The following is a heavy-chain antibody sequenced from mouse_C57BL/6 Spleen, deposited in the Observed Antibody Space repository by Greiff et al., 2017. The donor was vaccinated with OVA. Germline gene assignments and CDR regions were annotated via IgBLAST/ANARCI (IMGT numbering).Heavy chain of an antibody. CDR2: INPSTGGT. CDR1: GYSFTGYY. J-gene: IGHJ1*03. CDR3: ARNYGSSPYWYFDV. Sequence: VQLKQSGPELVKPGASVKISCKASGYSFTGYYMNWVKQSPEKSLEWIGEINPSTGGTTYNQKFKAKATLTVDKSSSTAYMQLKSLTSEDSAVYYCARNYGSSPYWYFDVWGTGTTVTVSS. V-gene: IGHV1-42*01. D-gene: IGHD1-1*01.